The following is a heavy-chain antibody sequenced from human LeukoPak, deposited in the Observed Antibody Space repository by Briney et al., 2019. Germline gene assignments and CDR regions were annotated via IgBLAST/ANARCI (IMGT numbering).Heavy chain of an antibody. Sequence: GGSLRLSCAASGFSFSSYWMHWVRQAPGKGLVWVSRINGDGSSTRYADSVKGRFTISRDNAKNTLYLQMNSLRAENTAVYYCARGGLNALEAFDIWGQGTLVTVCS. CDR3: ARGGLNALEAFDI. CDR2: INGDGSST. V-gene: IGHV3-74*01. J-gene: IGHJ3*02. D-gene: IGHD1-1*01. CDR1: GFSFSSYW.